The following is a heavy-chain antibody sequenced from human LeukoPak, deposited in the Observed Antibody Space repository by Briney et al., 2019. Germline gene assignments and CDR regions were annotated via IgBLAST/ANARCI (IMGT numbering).Heavy chain of an antibody. CDR3: ARSKAIFGVVITRFDY. V-gene: IGHV4-39*01. Sequence: SETLSLTCTVSGGSISSSSYYWGWIRQPPGKGLEWIGSIYYSGSTYYNPSLKSRVTISVDTSKNQFSLKLSSVTAADTAVYYCARSKAIFGVVITRFDYWGQGTLVTVSS. J-gene: IGHJ4*02. D-gene: IGHD3-3*01. CDR1: GGSISSSSYY. CDR2: IYYSGST.